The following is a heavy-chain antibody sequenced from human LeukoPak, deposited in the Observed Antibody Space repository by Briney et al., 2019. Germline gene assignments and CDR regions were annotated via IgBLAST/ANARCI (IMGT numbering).Heavy chain of an antibody. CDR2: INHSGST. D-gene: IGHD2-2*01. CDR1: GGSFSGYY. V-gene: IGHV4-34*01. J-gene: IGHJ6*02. CDR3: ARVHIVVVPAQIYYGMDV. Sequence: SETLCLTCAVYGGSFSGYYWSWIRQPPGKGLEWIGEINHSGSTNYNPSLKSRVTISVDTSKNQFSLKLSSVTAADTAVYYCARVHIVVVPAQIYYGMDVWGQGTTVTVSS.